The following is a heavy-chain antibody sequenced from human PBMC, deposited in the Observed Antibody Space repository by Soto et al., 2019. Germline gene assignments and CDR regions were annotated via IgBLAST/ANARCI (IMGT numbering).Heavy chain of an antibody. CDR1: GGSFSGYY. CDR2: INHSGST. CDR3: ARLYGSGSVYYYYGMDV. V-gene: IGHV4-34*01. J-gene: IGHJ6*02. Sequence: SETLSLTCAVYGGSFSGYYWSWIRQPPGKGLEWIGEINHSGSTNYNPSLKSRVTISVDTSKNQFSLKLSSVTAADTAVYYCARLYGSGSVYYYYGMDVWGQGTTVTSP. D-gene: IGHD3-10*01.